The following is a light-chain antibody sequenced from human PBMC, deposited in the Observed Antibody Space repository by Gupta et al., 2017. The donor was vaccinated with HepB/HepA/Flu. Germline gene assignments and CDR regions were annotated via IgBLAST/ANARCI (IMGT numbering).Light chain of an antibody. CDR1: QSVSSN. J-gene: IGKJ4*01. CDR3: QQYNNWPPENRPT. V-gene: IGKV3-15*01. Sequence: EIVMTQSPATLSVSPGERATLSCRASQSVSSNLAWYQQKPGQAPRLLIYGASTRATGIPARFSGSGSGTEFTLTISSLQSEDFAVYYCQQYNNWPPENRPTFGGGTKVEIK. CDR2: GAS.